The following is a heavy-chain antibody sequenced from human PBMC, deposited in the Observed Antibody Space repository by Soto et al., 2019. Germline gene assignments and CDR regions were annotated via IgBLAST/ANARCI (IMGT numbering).Heavy chain of an antibody. CDR2: IRSKANSYAT. CDR3: TISFRRGSPIDY. V-gene: IGHV3-73*01. CDR1: GFPFSGSA. D-gene: IGHD3-16*01. Sequence: PGGSLRLSCAASGFPFSGSAMHWVRQSSGKGLEWVGRIRSKANSYATAYAASVKGRFTISRDDSKNTAYLQMNSLKTEDTAVYYCTISFRRGSPIDYWGQGTRVTV. J-gene: IGHJ4*02.